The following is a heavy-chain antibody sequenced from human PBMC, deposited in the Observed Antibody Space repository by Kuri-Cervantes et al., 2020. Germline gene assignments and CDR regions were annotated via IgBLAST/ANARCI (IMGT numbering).Heavy chain of an antibody. CDR2: FDPEDGET. V-gene: IGHV1-24*01. D-gene: IGHD6-13*01. Sequence: ASVKVSCKASGGTFSSYTISWVRQAPGQGLGWMGGFDPEDGETIYAQKFQGRVTMTEDTSTDTAYMELSSLRSEDTALYYCAKDIGPGAAAQEDYYYYGMDVWGQGTTVTVSS. CDR3: AKDIGPGAAAQEDYYYYGMDV. CDR1: GGTFSSYT. J-gene: IGHJ6*02.